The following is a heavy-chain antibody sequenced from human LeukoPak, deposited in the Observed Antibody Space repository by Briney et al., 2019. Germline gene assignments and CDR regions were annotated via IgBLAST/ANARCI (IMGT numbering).Heavy chain of an antibody. Sequence: ASVKVSCKASGYTFTSYYMHWVRQAPGQGLEWMGIINPSGGSTSYAQKFQGRVTMTRDMSTSTAYMELRSLRSDDTAVYYCARDGLAYCGGDCYSGYWGQGTLVTVSS. J-gene: IGHJ4*02. D-gene: IGHD2-21*02. CDR2: INPSGGST. CDR1: GYTFTSYY. V-gene: IGHV1-46*01. CDR3: ARDGLAYCGGDCYSGY.